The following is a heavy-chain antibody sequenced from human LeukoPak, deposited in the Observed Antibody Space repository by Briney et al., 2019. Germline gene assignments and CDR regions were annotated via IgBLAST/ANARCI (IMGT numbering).Heavy chain of an antibody. V-gene: IGHV4-59*08. J-gene: IGHJ4*02. Sequence: PSETLSLTCTVSGGSISSDYWSWIRQPPGKGLEWIGWISYSGSTTYNPSLKTRVTISLDTSKNQFSLKLSSVTAADTAVYYCARQASCSGTNCYPFDYWGQGTQVTVSS. CDR2: ISYSGST. D-gene: IGHD2-2*01. CDR3: ARQASCSGTNCYPFDY. CDR1: GGSISSDY.